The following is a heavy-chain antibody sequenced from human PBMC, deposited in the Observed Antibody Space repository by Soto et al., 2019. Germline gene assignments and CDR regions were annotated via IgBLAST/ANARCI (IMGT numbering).Heavy chain of an antibody. CDR1: GYTFTGYY. CDR2: INPNSGGT. CDR3: ARGSIAALRGDYYYYGMDG. J-gene: IGHJ6*02. D-gene: IGHD6-6*01. Sequence: ASVKVSCKASGYTFTGYYMHWVRQAPGQGLEWMGWINPNSGGTNYAQKFQGWVTMTRDTSISTAYMELSRLRSDDTAVYYCARGSIAALRGDYYYYGMDGWGQGTTVSVSS. V-gene: IGHV1-2*04.